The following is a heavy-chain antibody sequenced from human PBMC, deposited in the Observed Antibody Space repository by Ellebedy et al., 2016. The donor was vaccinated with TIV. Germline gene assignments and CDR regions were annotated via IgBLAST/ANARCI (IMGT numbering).Heavy chain of an antibody. J-gene: IGHJ3*02. CDR3: ATFKIGDYGDYVDFDI. CDR2: FDPEDGET. V-gene: IGHV1-24*01. D-gene: IGHD4-17*01. Sequence: ASVKVSCKVSGYTLTELSMHWLRQAPGKGLEWMGGFDPEDGETIYAQKFQGRVTMTEDTSTDTAYMELSSLRSEDTAVYYCATFKIGDYGDYVDFDIWGQGTMVTVSS. CDR1: GYTLTELS.